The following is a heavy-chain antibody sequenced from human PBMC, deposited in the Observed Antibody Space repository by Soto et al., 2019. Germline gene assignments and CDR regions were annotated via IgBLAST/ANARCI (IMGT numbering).Heavy chain of an antibody. J-gene: IGHJ4*02. Sequence: ASVNVSCKASGYTFTSYAMHWVRQAPGQRLEWMGWISAGNGNTKYSQKFQGRVTITRDTSASTAYMELSSLRSEDTAVYYCARASIFGVVIIELDTLYFDYWGQGTLVTVSS. CDR3: ARASIFGVVIIELDTLYFDY. CDR1: GYTFTSYA. CDR2: ISAGNGNT. D-gene: IGHD3-3*01. V-gene: IGHV1-3*01.